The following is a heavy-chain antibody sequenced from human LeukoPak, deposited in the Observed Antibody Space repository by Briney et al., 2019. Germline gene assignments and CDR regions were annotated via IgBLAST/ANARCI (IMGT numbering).Heavy chain of an antibody. Sequence: GGSLRLSCTASGFIFNDFWMSWVRQAPGEGLEWVANIRQDGGAKNYVDSVKGRFTISRDNAKKSLYLQMNSLRAEDTAVYYCARDRPYYYDSSGYLTDAFDIWGQGTMVTVSS. CDR2: IRQDGGAK. CDR1: GFIFNDFW. CDR3: ARDRPYYYDSSGYLTDAFDI. J-gene: IGHJ3*02. D-gene: IGHD3-22*01. V-gene: IGHV3-7*03.